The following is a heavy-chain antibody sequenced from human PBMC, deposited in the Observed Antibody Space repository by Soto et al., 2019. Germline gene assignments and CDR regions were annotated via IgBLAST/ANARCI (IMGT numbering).Heavy chain of an antibody. D-gene: IGHD2-2*01. V-gene: IGHV1-69*12. Sequence: QVQLVQSGAEVKKPGSSVKVSCKASGGTFSSYAISWVRQAPGQGLEWMGGIIPIFGTANYAQKFQGRVTITADESTSTAYMELSSLRSEYTAVYYCARVSGDIVLVPAAIDAFDIWGQGTMVTVSS. CDR3: ARVSGDIVLVPAAIDAFDI. CDR2: IIPIFGTA. J-gene: IGHJ3*02. CDR1: GGTFSSYA.